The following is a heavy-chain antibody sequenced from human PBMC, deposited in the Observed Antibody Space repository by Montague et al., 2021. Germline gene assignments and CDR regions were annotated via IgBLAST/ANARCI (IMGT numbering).Heavy chain of an antibody. CDR2: INSDGSNT. CDR1: GFTFSSYW. V-gene: IGHV3-74*01. D-gene: IGHD5-18*01. CDR3: VRDRPTAWFDS. J-gene: IGHJ5*01. Sequence: SLRLSCAASGFTFSSYWMHWVRQAPGKGLVWVSRINSDGSNTGYADSVKGRFTVSRENTKNTLYLQMNSLRDEGTAVYYCVRDRPTAWFDSWGQGTLVTVSS.